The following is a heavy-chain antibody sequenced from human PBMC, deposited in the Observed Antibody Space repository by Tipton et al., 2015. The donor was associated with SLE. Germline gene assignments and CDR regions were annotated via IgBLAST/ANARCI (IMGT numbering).Heavy chain of an antibody. CDR2: IYYSGST. CDR1: GGSVSSGSYY. V-gene: IGHV4-61*03. CDR3: ARVRGSASSWYFDL. Sequence: TLSLTCTVSGGSVSSGSYYWSWIRQPPGKGLEWIGYIYYSGSTYYNPSLKSRVTISIDKSKNRFSLKLNSVTVADTAVYYCARVRGSASSWYFDLWGRGTVVTVSS. J-gene: IGHJ2*01. D-gene: IGHD6-6*01.